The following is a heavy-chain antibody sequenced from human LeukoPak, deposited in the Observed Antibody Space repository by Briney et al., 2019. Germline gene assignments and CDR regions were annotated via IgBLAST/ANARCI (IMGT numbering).Heavy chain of an antibody. CDR2: IKQDGSEK. CDR3: ARDVTYYDFWSGAYFDY. V-gene: IGHV3-7*03. CDR1: GFTFSSYW. D-gene: IGHD3-3*01. Sequence: GGSLRLSCAASGFTFSSYWMSWVRQAPGKGLEWVANIKQDGSEKYYEDSVKGRFTISRDNAKNSLYLQMNSLRAEDTAVYYCARDVTYYDFWSGAYFDYWGQGTLVTVSS. J-gene: IGHJ4*02.